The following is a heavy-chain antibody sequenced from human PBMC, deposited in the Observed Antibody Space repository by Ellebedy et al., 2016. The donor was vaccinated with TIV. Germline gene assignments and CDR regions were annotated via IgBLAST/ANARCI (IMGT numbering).Heavy chain of an antibody. V-gene: IGHV4-59*12. CDR3: ARLRATVTRLFDY. CDR2: IYYSGNT. Sequence: SETLSLTCTVSGGSINNYYWTWIRQPPGKGLEWIGYIYYSGNTDYNPSLKSRVTISVDTSKNEFSLKLSSVTAADTAVYYCARLRATVTRLFDYWGQGTLVTVSS. CDR1: GGSINNYY. D-gene: IGHD4-17*01. J-gene: IGHJ4*02.